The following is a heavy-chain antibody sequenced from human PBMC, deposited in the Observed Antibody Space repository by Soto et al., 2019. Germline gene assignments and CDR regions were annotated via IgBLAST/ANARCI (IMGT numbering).Heavy chain of an antibody. V-gene: IGHV3-30-3*01. D-gene: IGHD1-26*01. CDR3: ARDDEGGSYCDLGY. Sequence: QVQLVESGGGVVQPGRSLRLSCSVSGFTFSSHAMHWVRQAPGKGLEWVALISSDGSNKYYADSVKGRFTTSRDNSKNTMYLQMNSLRVEDTAVYYCARDDEGGSYCDLGYWGQGDLVTVSS. CDR1: GFTFSSHA. J-gene: IGHJ4*02. CDR2: ISSDGSNK.